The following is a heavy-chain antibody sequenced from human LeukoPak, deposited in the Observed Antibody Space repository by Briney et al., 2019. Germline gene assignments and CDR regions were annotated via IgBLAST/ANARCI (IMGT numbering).Heavy chain of an antibody. J-gene: IGHJ4*02. CDR1: GFTFNRCW. V-gene: IGHV4-34*01. Sequence: GSLRLSCVVSGFTFNRCWMNWVRQPPGKGLEWIGEINHSGSTNYNPSLKSRVTISVDTSKNQFSLKLSSVTAADTAVYYCARSDSSGYKPIDYWGQGTLVTVSS. D-gene: IGHD3-22*01. CDR3: ARSDSSGYKPIDY. CDR2: INHSGST.